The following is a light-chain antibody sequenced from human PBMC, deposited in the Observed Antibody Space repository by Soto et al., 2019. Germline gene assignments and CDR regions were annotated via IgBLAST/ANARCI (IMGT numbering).Light chain of an antibody. CDR1: SSNIGAGYD. CDR2: GNS. CDR3: QSYDRSLSGYV. Sequence: QSVLPQPPSVSGAPGQRVTISCTGSSSNIGAGYDVHWYQQLPGTAPRLLIYGNSNRPSGVPDRFSGSKSGTSASLAITGLQAEDEADYYCQSYDRSLSGYVFGSGTKVTVL. V-gene: IGLV1-40*01. J-gene: IGLJ1*01.